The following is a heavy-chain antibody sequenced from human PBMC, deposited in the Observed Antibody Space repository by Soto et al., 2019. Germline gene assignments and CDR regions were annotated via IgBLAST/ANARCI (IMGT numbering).Heavy chain of an antibody. J-gene: IGHJ4*02. CDR1: GGSISSGGYS. D-gene: IGHD3-22*01. CDR2: IYHSGST. CDR3: ASEYSSGPYYFDY. Sequence: TLSLTCAVSGGSISSGGYSWSWIRQPPGKGLEWIGYIYHSGSTYYNPSLKSRVTISVDRSKNQFSLKLSSVTAADTAVYYCASEYSSGPYYFDYWGQGTLVTVSS. V-gene: IGHV4-30-2*01.